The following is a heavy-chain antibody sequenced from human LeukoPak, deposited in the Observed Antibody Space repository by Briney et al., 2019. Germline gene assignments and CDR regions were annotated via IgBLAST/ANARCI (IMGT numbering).Heavy chain of an antibody. Sequence: GRSLRLSCAASGSTFDDYAMHWVRQAPGKGLEWVSGISWNSGSIGYADSVKGRFTISRDNAKNSLYLQMNSLRAEDTALYYCAKDAAAGTGVFDYWGQGTLVTVSS. CDR1: GSTFDDYA. D-gene: IGHD6-13*01. CDR2: ISWNSGSI. CDR3: AKDAAAGTGVFDY. J-gene: IGHJ4*02. V-gene: IGHV3-9*01.